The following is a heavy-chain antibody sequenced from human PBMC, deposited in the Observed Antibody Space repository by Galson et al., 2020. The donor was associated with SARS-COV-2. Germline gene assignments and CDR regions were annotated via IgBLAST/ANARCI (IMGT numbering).Heavy chain of an antibody. D-gene: IGHD1-26*01. CDR3: AKDRSTAPATYHFDY. Sequence: GESLKISCAASGFTFSSYSMNWVRQAPGKGLEWVALISYDGRNMIYADSVKGRFTISRDNSKNTVYLQMNSLRAEDTATYYCAKDRSTAPATYHFDYSGQGALVTVSS. V-gene: IGHV3-30*18. J-gene: IGHJ4*02. CDR2: ISYDGRNM. CDR1: GFTFSSYS.